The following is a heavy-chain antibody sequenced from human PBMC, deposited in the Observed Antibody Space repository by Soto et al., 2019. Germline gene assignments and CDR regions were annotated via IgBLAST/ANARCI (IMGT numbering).Heavy chain of an antibody. CDR3: ARDSERRSIAARRHYYYYYGMDV. CDR1: GYTFTGYY. CDR2: INPNSGGT. Sequence: VASVKVSCKASGYTFTGYYMHWVRQAPGQGLEWMGWINPNSGGTNYAQKFQGRVTMTRDTSISTAYMELSRLRSDDTAVYYCARDSERRSIAARRHYYYYYGMDVWGQGTTVTVPS. V-gene: IGHV1-2*02. J-gene: IGHJ6*02. D-gene: IGHD6-6*01.